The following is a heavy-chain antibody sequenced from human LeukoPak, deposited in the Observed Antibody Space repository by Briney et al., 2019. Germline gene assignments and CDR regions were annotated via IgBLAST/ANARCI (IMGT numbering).Heavy chain of an antibody. CDR1: GGSISSGDYY. J-gene: IGHJ4*02. CDR2: IYYSGST. Sequence: PSETLSLTCTVSGGSISSGDYYWSWIRQPPGKGLEWIGYIYYSGSTYYNPSLKSRVTISVDTSENQFSLKLSSATAADTAVYYCASWTTVSLNFDYWGQGTLVTVSS. CDR3: ASWTTVSLNFDY. V-gene: IGHV4-30-4*08. D-gene: IGHD4-11*01.